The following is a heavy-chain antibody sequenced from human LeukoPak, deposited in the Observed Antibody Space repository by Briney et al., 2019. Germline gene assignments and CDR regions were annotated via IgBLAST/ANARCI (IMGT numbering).Heavy chain of an antibody. J-gene: IGHJ4*02. V-gene: IGHV4-4*02. D-gene: IGHD3-22*01. CDR1: GVSISSSRW. Sequence: SGTLSLTCDVSGVSISSSRWWSWVRQPPGKGLEWIGEIFHSSGGTNYNPSLKSRVTISVDKSKDQVSLMLTSVTAADTAVYYCARASTTYYYDSSGYFDYWGQGTLVTVSS. CDR3: ARASTTYYYDSSGYFDY. CDR2: IFHSSGGT.